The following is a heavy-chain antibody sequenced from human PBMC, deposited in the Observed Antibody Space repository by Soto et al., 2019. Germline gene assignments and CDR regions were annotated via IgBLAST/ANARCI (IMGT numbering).Heavy chain of an antibody. CDR2: ISYDGSNK. CDR1: GFTFSSYG. D-gene: IGHD3-22*01. Sequence: GRSLRLSCAASGFTFSSYGMHWVRQAPGKGLEWVAVISYDGSNKYYADSVKGRFTISRDNSKNTLYLQMNSLRAEDTAVYYCAKELAYYYDSSGYYLDYWGQGTLVTVSS. J-gene: IGHJ4*02. CDR3: AKELAYYYDSSGYYLDY. V-gene: IGHV3-30*18.